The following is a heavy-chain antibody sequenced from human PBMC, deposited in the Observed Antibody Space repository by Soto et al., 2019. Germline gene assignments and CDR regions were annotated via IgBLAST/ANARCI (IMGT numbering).Heavy chain of an antibody. CDR3: ARDLTGKWLLVRPYYFDY. D-gene: IGHD3-22*01. CDR1: GFTFSSYS. CDR2: FRTSGDGGTT. V-gene: IGHV3-23*01. Sequence: GGSLRLSCAASGFTFSSYSMSWVRQAPGKGLEWVSGFRTSGDGGTTYYADSVKGRFTISRDNSKNMLFLQMNSLRAEDTAVYYCARDLTGKWLLVRPYYFDYWGQGTLVTVSS. J-gene: IGHJ4*02.